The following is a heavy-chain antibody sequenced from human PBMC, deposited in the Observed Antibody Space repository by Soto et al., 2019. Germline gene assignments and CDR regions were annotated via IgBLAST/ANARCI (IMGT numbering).Heavy chain of an antibody. CDR2: ISYDGSNK. J-gene: IGHJ4*02. V-gene: IGHV3-30*18. CDR3: AKDIDTLAYCGGDCYSNYFDY. CDR1: GFTFSSYG. Sequence: QVQLVESGGGVVQPGRSLRLSCAASGFTFSSYGMHWVRQAPGKGLEWVAVISYDGSNKYYADSVKGRFTISRDNSKNTLYLQMNSLRAEDTAVYYCAKDIDTLAYCGGDCYSNYFDYWGQGTLVTVSS. D-gene: IGHD2-21*02.